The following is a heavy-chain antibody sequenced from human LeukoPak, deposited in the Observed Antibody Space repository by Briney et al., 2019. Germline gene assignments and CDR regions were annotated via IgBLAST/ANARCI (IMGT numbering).Heavy chain of an antibody. CDR2: ITSSGTYR. CDR3: ARDEDPYSISWYLFDY. CDR1: GFTFSSYA. J-gene: IGHJ4*02. Sequence: GGSLRLSCAASGFTFSSYAMSWVRQAPGKGLEWVSGITSSGTYRYYAGSVKGRFTISRDNSKDTLYLEMNSLRAEDTAIYYCARDEDPYSISWYLFDYWGQGTLVAVSS. D-gene: IGHD6-13*01. V-gene: IGHV3-23*01.